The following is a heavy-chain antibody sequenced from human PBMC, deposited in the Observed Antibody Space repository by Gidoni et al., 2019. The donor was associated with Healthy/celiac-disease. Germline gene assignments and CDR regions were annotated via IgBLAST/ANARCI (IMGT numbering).Heavy chain of an antibody. J-gene: IGHJ6*03. CDR1: GGSISRGVYS. CDR3: ARARTGESYYYYYMDV. CDR2: IYHSGST. Sequence: QLQLQESGSGLVKPSQTLSLTCAVSGGSISRGVYSWSCIRQPPGKGLEWIGYIYHSGSTYYNPSLKSRVTISVDRSKNQFSLKLSSVTAADTAVYYCARARTGESYYYYYMDVWGKGTTVTVSS. D-gene: IGHD3-16*01. V-gene: IGHV4-30-2*01.